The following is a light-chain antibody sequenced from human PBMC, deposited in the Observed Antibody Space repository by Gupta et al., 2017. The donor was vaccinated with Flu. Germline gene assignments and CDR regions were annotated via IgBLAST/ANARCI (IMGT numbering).Light chain of an antibody. CDR1: QSISNY. J-gene: IGKJ1*01. V-gene: IGKV1-39*01. Sequence: DIQMPQSPSSLSASVGDRVTITCRASQSISNYLNWYQQKPGKAPKLLIYAASSLQSGVPSRFSGSGSGTDFTLTSSSRQPEDFATYYWQQSYSDRTFGQGTKVEIK. CDR2: AAS. CDR3: QQSYSDRT.